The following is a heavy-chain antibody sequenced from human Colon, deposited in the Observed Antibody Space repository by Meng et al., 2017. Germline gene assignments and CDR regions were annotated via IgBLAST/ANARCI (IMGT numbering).Heavy chain of an antibody. D-gene: IGHD4-17*01. Sequence: QVHLHESGPGLVRPSDDLVLFCTVSGGSIKSGGYHWSWVRQHPGKGLEYIGFMSDSGTTDYNPSLRSRVSISEIGSSKNQFSLTLRSVAAADTATYFCARDTLYGTDYWGQGVLVTVSS. J-gene: IGHJ4*02. CDR2: MSDSGTT. V-gene: IGHV4-31*03. CDR1: GGSIKSGGYH. CDR3: ARDTLYGTDY.